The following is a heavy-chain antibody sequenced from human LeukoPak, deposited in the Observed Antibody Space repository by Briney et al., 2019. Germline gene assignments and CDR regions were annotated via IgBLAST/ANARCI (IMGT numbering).Heavy chain of an antibody. D-gene: IGHD5-12*01. V-gene: IGHV4-39*01. CDR3: ARINPYSGYDYLDY. Sequence: SETLSLTCIVSGGSISSSSYYWGWIRQPPGKGLEWIGSVYYSGTTYYKPSLKSRVTISVDTSKNQFSLKLSSVTAADTAVYYCARINPYSGYDYLDYWGQGTLVTVPS. CDR1: GGSISSSSYY. CDR2: VYYSGTT. J-gene: IGHJ4*02.